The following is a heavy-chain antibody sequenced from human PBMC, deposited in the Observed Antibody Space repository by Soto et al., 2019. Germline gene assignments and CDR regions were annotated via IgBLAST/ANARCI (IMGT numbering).Heavy chain of an antibody. CDR1: GFSFSSYT. Sequence: VGSLRLSCAASGFSFSSYTMNWVRQAPGKGPEWVSYISGTGATVYYADSVKGRFTASRDNAKNSLYLQMNSLRDEDTALYYCAREGPAPPYYFYDYWGQGTLVTVSS. V-gene: IGHV3-48*02. CDR3: AREGPAPPYYFYDY. CDR2: ISGTGATV. D-gene: IGHD3-10*01. J-gene: IGHJ4*02.